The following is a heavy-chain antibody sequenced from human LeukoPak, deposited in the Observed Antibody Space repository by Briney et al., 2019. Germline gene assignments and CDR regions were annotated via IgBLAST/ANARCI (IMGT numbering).Heavy chain of an antibody. Sequence: ASVKVSCKATGYTFTGYYMHSVRQARGQGLEWMGWINPNSGGTNYAQKFQGRVTMTRDTSISTAYMELSRLRSDDTAVYYCARVGAAGILPDYWGQGTLVTVSS. CDR2: INPNSGGT. D-gene: IGHD6-13*01. J-gene: IGHJ4*02. V-gene: IGHV1-2*02. CDR3: ARVGAAGILPDY. CDR1: GYTFTGYY.